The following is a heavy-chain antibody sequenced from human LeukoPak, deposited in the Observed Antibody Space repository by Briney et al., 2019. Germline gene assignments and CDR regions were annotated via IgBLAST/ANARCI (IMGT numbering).Heavy chain of an antibody. CDR2: TSGSSDYT. D-gene: IGHD3-16*02. V-gene: IGHV3-23*01. CDR1: GFTFGTYA. Sequence: PGGSLRLSCAASGFTFGTYAMSWVRQAPGKGLEWVSATSGSSDYTFYADSVKGRFTISRDNSKNTLYLQMSSLRAEDTAVYYCATAPGRGYRLFDYWGQGTLVTVSS. J-gene: IGHJ4*02. CDR3: ATAPGRGYRLFDY.